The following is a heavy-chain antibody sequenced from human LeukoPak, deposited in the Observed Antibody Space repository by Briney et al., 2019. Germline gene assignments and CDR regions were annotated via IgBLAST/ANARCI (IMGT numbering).Heavy chain of an antibody. Sequence: SETLSLTCTVSGGSISSYYWSWIRQPPGKGLEWIGYIYYSGSTNYNPSLKSRVTISVDTSKNQFSLKLSSVTAADTAVYYCARNGHFITTIPDIWGRGTMVTVSS. D-gene: IGHD3-22*01. V-gene: IGHV4-59*08. CDR2: IYYSGST. J-gene: IGHJ3*02. CDR1: GGSISSYY. CDR3: ARNGHFITTIPDI.